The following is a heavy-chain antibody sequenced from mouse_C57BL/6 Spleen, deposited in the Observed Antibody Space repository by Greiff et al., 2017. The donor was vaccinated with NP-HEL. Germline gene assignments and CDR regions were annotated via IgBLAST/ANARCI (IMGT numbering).Heavy chain of an antibody. CDR2: IWSDGST. CDR3: ARHASNYDYAMDY. D-gene: IGHD2-5*01. V-gene: IGHV2-6-1*01. CDR1: GFSLTSYG. Sequence: QVQLKESGPGLVAPSQSLSITCTVSGFSLTSYGVHWVRQPPGKGLEWLVVIWSDGSTTYNSALKSRLSISKDNSKSQVFLKMNSLQTDDTAMYYCARHASNYDYAMDYWGQGTSVTVSS. J-gene: IGHJ4*01.